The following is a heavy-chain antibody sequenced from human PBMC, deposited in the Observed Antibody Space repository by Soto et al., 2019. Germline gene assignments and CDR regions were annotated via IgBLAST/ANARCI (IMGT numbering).Heavy chain of an antibody. V-gene: IGHV3-30*03. J-gene: IGHJ3*02. CDR1: GFSFDDYD. CDR2: ISYDGSNK. Sequence: PGGSLRLSCAASGFSFDDYDMSWVRQVPGKGLEWVAVISYDGSNKYYADSVKGRFTISRDNSKNTLYLQMNSLRAEDTAVYYCARASGYYRSNDAFDIWGQGTMVTVSS. D-gene: IGHD3-22*01. CDR3: ARASGYYRSNDAFDI.